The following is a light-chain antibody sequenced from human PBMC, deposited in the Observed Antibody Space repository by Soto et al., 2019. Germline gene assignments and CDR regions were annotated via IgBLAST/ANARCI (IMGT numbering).Light chain of an antibody. J-gene: IGKJ3*01. Sequence: EIVLTQSPGTLSLSPGERATLSCRASQSVSSNNLAWYQQRPGQAPRVVIYGASTRATGIPERFSGSGSGTDFTLTISRLEPEDFALYYCQQYGSSPLITFGPGTKVDIK. V-gene: IGKV3-20*01. CDR3: QQYGSSPLIT. CDR2: GAS. CDR1: QSVSSNN.